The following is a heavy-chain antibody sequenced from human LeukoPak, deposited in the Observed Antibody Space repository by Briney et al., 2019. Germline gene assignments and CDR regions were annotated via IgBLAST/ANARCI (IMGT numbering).Heavy chain of an antibody. CDR2: INTYNGNT. D-gene: IGHD2-2*01. CDR1: GYTFTCYG. J-gene: IGHJ4*02. CDR3: AREVPAVIDY. V-gene: IGHV1-18*01. Sequence: EASVKVSCKASGYTFTCYGISWVRQAPGQGLEWMGWINTYNGNTNYAQKLQGRVTMTTDTSTSTAYMELRSLRSDDTAVYYCAREVPAVIDYWGQGTLVTVSS.